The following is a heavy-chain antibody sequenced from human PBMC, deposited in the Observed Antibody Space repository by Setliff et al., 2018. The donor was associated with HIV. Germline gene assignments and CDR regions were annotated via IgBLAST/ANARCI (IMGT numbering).Heavy chain of an antibody. CDR1: GGSISSGDYY. CDR3: ARSLRYFDWPLRRPSHDAFDF. Sequence: SETLSLTCSVSGGSISSGDYYWGWIRQPPGKGLEWIGYIYHSGSTYYNPSLKSPVTISVDTSKNQFSLKLSFVTAADTAVYYCARSLRYFDWPLRRPSHDAFDFWGQGTMVTVSS. J-gene: IGHJ3*01. V-gene: IGHV4-30-4*08. D-gene: IGHD3-9*01. CDR2: IYHSGST.